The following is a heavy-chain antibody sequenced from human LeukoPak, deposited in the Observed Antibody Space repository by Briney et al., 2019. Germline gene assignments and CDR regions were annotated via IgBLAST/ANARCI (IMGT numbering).Heavy chain of an antibody. D-gene: IGHD3-10*01. CDR2: IYYSGST. J-gene: IGHJ4*02. Sequence: PSETLSLTCTVSGGSVSSGSYYWSWIRQPPGKGLEWIGYIYYSGSTNYNPSLKSRVTISVDTSKNQFSLKLSSVTAADTAVYYCARKENVYYYFDYWGQGTLVTVSS. V-gene: IGHV4-61*01. CDR1: GGSVSSGSYY. CDR3: ARKENVYYYFDY.